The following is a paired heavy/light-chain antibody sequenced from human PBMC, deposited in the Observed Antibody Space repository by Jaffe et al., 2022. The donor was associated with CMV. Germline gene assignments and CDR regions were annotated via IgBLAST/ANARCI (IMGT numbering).Heavy chain of an antibody. Sequence: QVQLQESGPGLVKPSETLSLTCTVSEGSIRNHYWSWIRQPPGKGLEWIGNMYYSGTTISNPSLKSRVTISVDTSKSQFSLKLSSMTAADTAVYYCATGRGWYYFDYWGQGTLVTVSS. CDR3: ATGRGWYYFDY. CDR2: MYYSGTT. V-gene: IGHV4-59*11. D-gene: IGHD6-19*01. J-gene: IGHJ4*02. CDR1: EGSIRNHY.
Light chain of an antibody. Sequence: DIVMTQSPATLSVSPGERATLSCRPSLTVGSNLAWYQQKPGQAPRLLIYDASTRATGVPDRFSGSGSGTEFTLTISSLLSEDFAVYYCQQFNKWPRTFGQGTKVEIK. CDR3: QQFNKWPRT. CDR2: DAS. J-gene: IGKJ1*01. CDR1: LTVGSN. V-gene: IGKV3-15*01.